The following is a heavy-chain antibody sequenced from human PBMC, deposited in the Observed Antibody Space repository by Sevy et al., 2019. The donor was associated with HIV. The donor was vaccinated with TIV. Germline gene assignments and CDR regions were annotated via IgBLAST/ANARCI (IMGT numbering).Heavy chain of an antibody. CDR3: AKDGPSVGYYYYYGMDV. CDR2: ISGSGGST. Sequence: GGSLRLSCAASGFTFSSYAMSWVRQAPGKGLEWVSAISGSGGSTYYADSVKGRFTISRDNSKNTLYLQMNSLRAEDTAVYYCAKDGPSVGYYYYYGMDVWGQGTTVTVSS. J-gene: IGHJ6*02. D-gene: IGHD1-26*01. CDR1: GFTFSSYA. V-gene: IGHV3-23*01.